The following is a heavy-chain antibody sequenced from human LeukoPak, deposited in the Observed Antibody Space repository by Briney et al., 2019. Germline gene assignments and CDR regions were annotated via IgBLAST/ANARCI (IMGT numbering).Heavy chain of an antibody. D-gene: IGHD3-22*01. J-gene: IGHJ3*02. CDR1: GGSISSGSYY. CDR3: AREEGSGYYNDAFDI. CDR2: TYTSGST. V-gene: IGHV4-61*02. Sequence: SETLSLTCTVSGGSISSGSYYWSWIRQPAGKGLEWIGRTYTSGSTNYNPSLKSRVTISVDTSKNQFSLKLSSVTAADTAVYYCAREEGSGYYNDAFDIWGQGTMVTVSS.